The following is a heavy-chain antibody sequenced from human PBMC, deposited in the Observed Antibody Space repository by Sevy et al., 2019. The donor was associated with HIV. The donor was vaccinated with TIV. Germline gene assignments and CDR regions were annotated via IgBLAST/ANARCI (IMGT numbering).Heavy chain of an antibody. D-gene: IGHD6-13*01. CDR3: GREAVSSSFDY. CDR2: FYNGDST. V-gene: IGHV3-53*01. J-gene: IGHJ4*02. CDR1: GFTVTSNY. Sequence: GGSLRLSCAATGFTVTSNYMSWVRQGPGKGLEWVSGFYNGDSTQYADSVKGRFTISRDKSNNTLYLQMDSLRAEDTAVYYCGREAVSSSFDYWGQGTLVTVS.